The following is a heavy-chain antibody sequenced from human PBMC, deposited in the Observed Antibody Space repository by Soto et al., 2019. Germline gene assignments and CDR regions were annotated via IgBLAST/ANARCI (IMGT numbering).Heavy chain of an antibody. CDR2: IYYSGST. Sequence: SETLSLTCTVSGGSISSYYWSWIRQPPGKGLEWIGYIYYSGSTNYNPSPKSRVTISVDTSKNQFSLKLSSVTAADTAVYYCARGTASIGCFDYWGQGALLTVSS. D-gene: IGHD2-21*01. J-gene: IGHJ4*02. V-gene: IGHV4-59*12. CDR3: ARGTASIGCFDY. CDR1: GGSISSYY.